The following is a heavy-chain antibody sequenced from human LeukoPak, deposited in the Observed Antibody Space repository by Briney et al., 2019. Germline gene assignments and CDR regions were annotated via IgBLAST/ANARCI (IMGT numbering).Heavy chain of an antibody. CDR1: GFTFSNHG. CDR3: AKATAMGTESDY. CDR2: ISGGGVTT. V-gene: IGHV3-23*01. J-gene: IGHJ4*02. Sequence: GGSLRLSCAASGFTFSNHGMNWVRQAPGKGLEWVSSISGGGVTTYYADSVKGRFTLSRDNSKNTLYLQMNSLRAEDTAVYYCAKATAMGTESDYWGQGTLVTVSS. D-gene: IGHD5-18*01.